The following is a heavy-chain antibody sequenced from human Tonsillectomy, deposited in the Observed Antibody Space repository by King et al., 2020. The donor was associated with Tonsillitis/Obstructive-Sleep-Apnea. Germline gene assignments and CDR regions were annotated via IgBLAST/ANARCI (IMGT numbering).Heavy chain of an antibody. CDR2: FGPDDGET. CDR1: GSTLTDLS. D-gene: IGHD3-16*01. V-gene: IGHV1-24*01. Sequence: VQLVQSGAEVKKPGASVKVSCKVSGSTLTDLSIHWVRQAPGKGLEWIGGFGPDDGETIYAQKLQGRLTMTEDTSADTAYMELSSLRSEDTAVYYCATQQWLHFGGFTFDFWGQGTLVTVSS. J-gene: IGHJ4*02. CDR3: ATQQWLHFGGFTFDF.